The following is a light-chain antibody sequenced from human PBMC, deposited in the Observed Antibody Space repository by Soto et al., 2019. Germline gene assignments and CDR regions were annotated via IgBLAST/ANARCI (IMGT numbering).Light chain of an antibody. V-gene: IGKV1-12*01. Sequence: DIQMTQSPSSVSASVGDRVTITCRASQGISSWLAWYQQKAGQPPKLLIYWASTRQSGVPDRFSGSGSGTDFTLTISSLQAEDVAVYHCQQYYSIPYTFGQGTKLEIK. J-gene: IGKJ2*01. CDR2: WAS. CDR3: QQYYSIPYT. CDR1: QGISSW.